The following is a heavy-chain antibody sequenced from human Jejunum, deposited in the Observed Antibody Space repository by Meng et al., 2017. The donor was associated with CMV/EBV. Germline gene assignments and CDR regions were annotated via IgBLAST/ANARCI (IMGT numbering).Heavy chain of an antibody. J-gene: IGHJ4*02. CDR1: GDSINNHF. D-gene: IGHD3-22*01. V-gene: IGHV4-4*07. CDR3: ARGESRGYYYFDY. CDR2: ISSSGNT. Sequence: QVPLQDSGPGLVRPSETLSLTCSVSGDSINNHFWSWIRQPAGKKLEWIGRISSSGNTNYTPSFKSRVIMSLDTSNNQFFLKLTSVTAADTALYYCARGESRGYYYFDYWGQGILVTVSS.